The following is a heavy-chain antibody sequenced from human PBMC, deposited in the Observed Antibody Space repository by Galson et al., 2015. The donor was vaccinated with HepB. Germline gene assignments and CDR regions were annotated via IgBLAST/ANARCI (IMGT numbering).Heavy chain of an antibody. CDR1: GFPFSNAW. Sequence: SLRLSRAASGFPFSNAWMSWVRQAPGKGLEWVGHIKNKLDGGTTGFAAPVQGRFTISRDDSKSTLYLQMNSLKTEDTAVYYCCDMNDRDAFDIWGQGTMVTVSS. D-gene: IGHD2-21*02. V-gene: IGHV3-15*01. J-gene: IGHJ3*02. CDR2: IKNKLDGGTT. CDR3: CDMNDRDAFDI.